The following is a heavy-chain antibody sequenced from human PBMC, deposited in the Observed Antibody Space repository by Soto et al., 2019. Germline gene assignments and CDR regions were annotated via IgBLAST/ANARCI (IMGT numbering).Heavy chain of an antibody. V-gene: IGHV1-18*04. D-gene: IGHD3-22*01. CDR1: GYTFTSYG. Sequence: ASVKVSCKASGYTFTSYGISWVRQSPGQGLEWMGWISADNGNTNYAQNLQGRVTMTTDTSTSTAYMELRSLRSDDTAVYYCARDRAGIVVVTPVWGLSAFDTWGQGTMVT. J-gene: IGHJ3*02. CDR3: ARDRAGIVVVTPVWGLSAFDT. CDR2: ISADNGNT.